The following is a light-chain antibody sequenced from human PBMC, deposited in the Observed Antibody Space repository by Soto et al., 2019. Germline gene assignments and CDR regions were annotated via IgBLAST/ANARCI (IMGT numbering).Light chain of an antibody. V-gene: IGLV1-51*01. CDR1: SSNIGNNY. J-gene: IGLJ1*01. CDR3: ATWDNSLSAAV. CDR2: DNN. Sequence: QSVLTQPPTVSAAPGQKVTISCSGRSSNIGNNYVSWYQHLPGTAPKLLIYDNNNRPSGIPDRISGSKSGTSATLGITGLQTGDEADCYCATWDNSLSAAVFGPGTKLTVL.